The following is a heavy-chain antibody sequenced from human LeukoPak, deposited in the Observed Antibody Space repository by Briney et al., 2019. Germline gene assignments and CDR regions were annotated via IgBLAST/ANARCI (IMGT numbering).Heavy chain of an antibody. CDR3: ARTLYSNYPDAFDI. J-gene: IGHJ3*02. CDR2: IYYSGST. CDR1: GGSISSGGYY. V-gene: IGHV4-31*03. D-gene: IGHD4-11*01. Sequence: SETLSLTCTVSGGSISSGGYYWSWIRQHPGKGLEWIGYIYYSGSTYYNPSLKSRVTISVDTSKNQFSLKLSSVTAADTAVYYCARTLYSNYPDAFDIWGQGTMVTVSS.